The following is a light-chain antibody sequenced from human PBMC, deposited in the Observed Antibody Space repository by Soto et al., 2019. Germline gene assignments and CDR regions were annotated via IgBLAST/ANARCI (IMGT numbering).Light chain of an antibody. J-gene: IGKJ4*01. CDR2: AAS. CDR3: HRYNSAPLT. CDR1: QGISNY. Sequence: IQMTQSPSSLSASVGARVTITCRASQGISNYLAWYQQKPGNVPNLLIYAASTLQSGVTSRFSCSGSGTDFTLTISSLQPEDVAAYYCHRYNSAPLTFGGGTKVEIK. V-gene: IGKV1-27*01.